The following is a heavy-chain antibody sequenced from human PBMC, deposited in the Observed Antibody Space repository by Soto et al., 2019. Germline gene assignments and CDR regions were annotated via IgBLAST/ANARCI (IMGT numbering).Heavy chain of an antibody. V-gene: IGHV1-69*01. D-gene: IGHD1-26*01. CDR2: IIPIFGTA. J-gene: IGHJ4*02. CDR3: ARDGGRHSGGIDH. Sequence: QVQLVQSGAEVKKPGSSVKVSCKASGGTFSSYSINWVRQAPGHGLEWMGEIIPIFGTANYAQKFQGRVTITADESTSTAYMELSSLRSEDTAVYYCARDGGRHSGGIDHWGQGTLVTVSS. CDR1: GGTFSSYS.